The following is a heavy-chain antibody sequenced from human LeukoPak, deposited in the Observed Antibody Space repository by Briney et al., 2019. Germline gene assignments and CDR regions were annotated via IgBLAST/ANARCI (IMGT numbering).Heavy chain of an antibody. CDR1: GGSIRSSSHY. J-gene: IGHJ6*02. CDR3: ARLYYYYGMDV. Sequence: SETLSLTCTVSGGSIRSSSHYWVWIRQPPGKGLEWIGSIYFSGSTYYNPSLKSRVTISVDTSKSQFFLKLTSMTAADTAVYYCARLYYYYGMDVWGQGTTVTVSS. V-gene: IGHV4-39*01. CDR2: IYFSGST.